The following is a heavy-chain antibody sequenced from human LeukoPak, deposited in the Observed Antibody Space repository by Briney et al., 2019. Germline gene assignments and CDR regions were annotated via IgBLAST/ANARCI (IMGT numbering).Heavy chain of an antibody. CDR3: ARSGTKTNGFDY. J-gene: IGHJ4*02. V-gene: IGHV4-59*01. Sequence: SETLSLTCTVSGGSISTYYWSWIRQPPGKGLEGIGYIYCSGSTNYSPSLQSLVTISVDTSRNQFSLRLISVTAADTAMYYCARSGTKTNGFDYWGQGTLVTVSS. CDR2: IYCSGST. CDR1: GGSISTYY. D-gene: IGHD2-8*01.